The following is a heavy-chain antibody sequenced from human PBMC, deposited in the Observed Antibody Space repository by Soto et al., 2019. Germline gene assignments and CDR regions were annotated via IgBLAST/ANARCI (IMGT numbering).Heavy chain of an antibody. Sequence: PSETLSLTCAVYGGSFSGYYWSWIRQPPGKGLEWIGEINHSGSTNYNPSLKSRVTISVDTPKNQFSLKLSSVTAADTAVYYCARVRAETGAGTSYYFDYWGQGTLVTVSS. CDR2: INHSGST. CDR1: GGSFSGYY. D-gene: IGHD6-13*01. V-gene: IGHV4-34*01. J-gene: IGHJ4*02. CDR3: ARVRAETGAGTSYYFDY.